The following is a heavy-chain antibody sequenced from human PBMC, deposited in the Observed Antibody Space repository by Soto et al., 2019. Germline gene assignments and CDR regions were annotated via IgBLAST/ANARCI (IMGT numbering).Heavy chain of an antibody. Sequence: QVQLVQSGAEVKKPGSSVKVSCKGSGGTFTDYTFSWVRQAPGQGLEWMGRSIPFLDLANYAQEFQDRVTINADKAPRTVYMELRSLTSEDPAIYYCASGLRDAAFDIWGQGTLVTVSS. J-gene: IGHJ3*02. CDR3: ASGLRDAAFDI. CDR1: GGTFTDYT. V-gene: IGHV1-69*02. CDR2: SIPFLDLA.